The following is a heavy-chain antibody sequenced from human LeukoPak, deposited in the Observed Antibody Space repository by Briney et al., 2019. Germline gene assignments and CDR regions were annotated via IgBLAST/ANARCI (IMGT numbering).Heavy chain of an antibody. D-gene: IGHD1-1*01. CDR3: ARGTSDFDY. V-gene: IGHV3-48*04. CDR2: ISSSSSTI. CDR1: GFTFSSYW. Sequence: GGSLRLSCAVSGFTFSSYWMHWVRQAPGKGLEWVSYISSSSSTIYYADSVKGRFTISRDNAKNSLYLQMNSLRAEDTAVYYCARGTSDFDYWGQGTLVTVSS. J-gene: IGHJ4*02.